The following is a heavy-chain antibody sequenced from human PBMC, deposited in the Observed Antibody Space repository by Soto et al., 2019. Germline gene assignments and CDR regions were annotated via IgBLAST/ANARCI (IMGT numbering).Heavy chain of an antibody. CDR1: GFTLDDYA. D-gene: IGHD3-22*01. V-gene: IGHV3-9*01. CDR2: ISRNSGSI. CDR3: GKGRRCGYYEIDS. Sequence: EVQLVESGGGLVQPGRSLRLSCAASGFTLDDYAMHWVRQAPGKGREWVAGISRNSGSIGYAGSVKGRFTISRDNAKNVLYLQMNSLRAEVTALYCGGKGRRCGYYEIDSWGQGTLVTVSS. J-gene: IGHJ4*02.